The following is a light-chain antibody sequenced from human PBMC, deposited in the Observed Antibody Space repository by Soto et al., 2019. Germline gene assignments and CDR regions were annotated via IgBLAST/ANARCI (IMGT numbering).Light chain of an antibody. CDR1: SSDVGGYNY. CDR3: SSYTSSSTDV. V-gene: IGLV2-14*01. CDR2: EVS. J-gene: IGLJ1*01. Sequence: QSALTQPASVSGSPGQSITISCTGTSSDVGGYNYVSWYQQHPGKAHKLMIYEVSNRPSGVSNRFSGSKSGNTASLTISGLQAEDEADYYCSSYTSSSTDVFGTGTKVTVL.